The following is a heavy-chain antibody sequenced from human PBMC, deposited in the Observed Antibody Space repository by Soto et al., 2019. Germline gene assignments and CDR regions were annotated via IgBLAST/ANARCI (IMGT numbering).Heavy chain of an antibody. D-gene: IGHD3-22*01. V-gene: IGHV1-2*02. Sequence: ASVKVSCKASGYTFTGYYMHWVRQAPGQGLEWMGWINPNSGGTNYAQKFQGRVTMTSDTSISTAYMELSRLRSDDTAVYYCARALAYYYDSSESDAFDIWGQGTMVTVSS. CDR2: INPNSGGT. CDR3: ARALAYYYDSSESDAFDI. CDR1: GYTFTGYY. J-gene: IGHJ3*02.